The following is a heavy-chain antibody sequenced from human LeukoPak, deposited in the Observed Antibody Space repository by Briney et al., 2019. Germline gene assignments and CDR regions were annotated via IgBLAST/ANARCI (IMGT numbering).Heavy chain of an antibody. V-gene: IGHV3-30*18. CDR2: ISYDGSNK. CDR3: AKDAHIVATSYLDY. Sequence: GGSLRLSCAASGFTFSSYGMHWVRQAPGKGLEWVAVISYDGSNKYYADSVKGRFTISRDNSKNTLYLQMNSLRAEDTAVYYCAKDAHIVATSYLDYWGQGTLVTVSS. D-gene: IGHD5-12*01. J-gene: IGHJ4*02. CDR1: GFTFSSYG.